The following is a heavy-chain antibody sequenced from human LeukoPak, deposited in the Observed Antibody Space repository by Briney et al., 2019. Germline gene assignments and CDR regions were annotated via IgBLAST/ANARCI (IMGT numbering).Heavy chain of an antibody. V-gene: IGHV3-53*01. D-gene: IGHD3-22*01. CDR1: GFAFSNYG. J-gene: IGHJ4*02. Sequence: GGSLRLSCAASGFAFSNYGMNWVRQAPGKGLEWVSVIYSGGSTYYADSVKGRFTISRDNSKNTLYLQMNSLRAEDTAVYYCARLESPYDPFDYWGQGTLVTVSS. CDR3: ARLESPYDPFDY. CDR2: IYSGGST.